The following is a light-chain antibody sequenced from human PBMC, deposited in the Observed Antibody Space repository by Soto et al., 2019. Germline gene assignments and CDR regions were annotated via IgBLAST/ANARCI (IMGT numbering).Light chain of an antibody. V-gene: IGKV3-15*01. J-gene: IGKJ4*01. CDR1: QSVSSN. CDR2: GAS. CDR3: QHYNNWPLT. Sequence: EIVMTQSPASLSVSPGETATLSCRASQSVSSNLAWYQQKPGQAPRLLIYGASTRATGIPVRFSGSGSGTEFTLTITSLQSEDFAVYYCQHYNNWPLTFGGGTKVESK.